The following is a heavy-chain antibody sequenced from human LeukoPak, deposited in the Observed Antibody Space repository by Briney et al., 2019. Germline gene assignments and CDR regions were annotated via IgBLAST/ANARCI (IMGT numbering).Heavy chain of an antibody. V-gene: IGHV1-2*06. D-gene: IGHD3-3*01. J-gene: IGHJ4*02. CDR3: AREEGAYDFWSGYYLNPFDY. CDR1: GYTFTCYY. CDR2: INPNSGGT. Sequence: ASVKVSCKASGYTFTCYYMHWVRQAPGQGLEWMGRINPNSGGTNYAQKFQGRVTMTRDTSISTAYMELSRLRSDDTAVYYCAREEGAYDFWSGYYLNPFDYWGQGTLVTVSS.